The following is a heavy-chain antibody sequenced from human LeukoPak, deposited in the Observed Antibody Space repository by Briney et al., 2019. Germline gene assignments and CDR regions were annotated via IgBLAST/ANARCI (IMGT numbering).Heavy chain of an antibody. V-gene: IGHV3-23*01. CDR1: GFTFSNYA. J-gene: IGHJ4*02. CDR2: ISSSGGGT. CDR3: TRGIYGEYDH. D-gene: IGHD4-17*01. Sequence: GGSLRLSCAASGFTFSNYAMSWVRQAPGKGLEWVSAISSSGGGTYYADSVKGRFTISRDNSKDTLSLQMNSLRAEDTAVYYCTRGIYGEYDHRGRRTLVTVST.